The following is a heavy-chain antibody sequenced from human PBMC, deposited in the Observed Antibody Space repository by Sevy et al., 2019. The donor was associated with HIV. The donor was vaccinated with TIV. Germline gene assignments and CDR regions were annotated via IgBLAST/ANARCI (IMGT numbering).Heavy chain of an antibody. CDR3: ARERQLVLDY. Sequence: SETLSLTCTVSGGSISNYYWIWIRQPPGKGLEWIGYIYYSGSTNYNPSLKSRVTISVDTSKNQFSLKLSSVTAADTAVYYCARERQLVLDYWGQGTLVTVSS. J-gene: IGHJ4*02. D-gene: IGHD6-13*01. CDR2: IYYSGST. V-gene: IGHV4-59*01. CDR1: GGSISNYY.